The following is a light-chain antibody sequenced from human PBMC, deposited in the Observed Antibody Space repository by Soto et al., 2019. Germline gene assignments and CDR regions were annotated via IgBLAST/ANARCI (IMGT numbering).Light chain of an antibody. V-gene: IGKV1-39*01. CDR2: GTS. J-gene: IGKJ1*01. Sequence: DIQLTQSPSSLSASVGDIVTITCRASQSISNSLNWYQQKPGKAPNLLIYGTSDLQSGVPSRFSGSGSGTEFTLTISSLQRDDFATYYCQQSHSSSWTFGQGTKVEIK. CDR1: QSISNS. CDR3: QQSHSSSWT.